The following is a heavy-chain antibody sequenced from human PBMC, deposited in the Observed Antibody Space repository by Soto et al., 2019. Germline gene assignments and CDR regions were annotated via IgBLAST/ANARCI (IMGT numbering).Heavy chain of an antibody. V-gene: IGHV3-48*01. CDR2: ISSTSRAR. Sequence: EVQLVESGGGLVQPGGSLRLSCAASGFTFSSHDMSWVRQAPGQGLEWVSYISSTSRARYYADSVKGRFTISSDNAKNSLYLQLNSLRPEDTAVYYCARDDATMARNSGMDVWGQGTTVTVSS. CDR1: GFTFSSHD. CDR3: ARDDATMARNSGMDV. D-gene: IGHD5-18*01. J-gene: IGHJ6*02.